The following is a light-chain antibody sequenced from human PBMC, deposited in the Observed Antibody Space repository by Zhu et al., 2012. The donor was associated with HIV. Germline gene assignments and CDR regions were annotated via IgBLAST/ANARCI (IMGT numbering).Light chain of an antibody. CDR3: QQYGGSPPVT. CDR2: GAS. J-gene: IGKJ4*01. CDR1: QSVSSSY. V-gene: IGKV3-20*01. Sequence: EIVLTQSPGTLSLSPGERATLSCRASQSVSSSYLAWYQQKPGQAPRLLIYGASSRAIGIPDRFSGSGSGTDFTLTISRLEPEDFAVYYCQQYGGSPPVTFGGGTKVEIK.